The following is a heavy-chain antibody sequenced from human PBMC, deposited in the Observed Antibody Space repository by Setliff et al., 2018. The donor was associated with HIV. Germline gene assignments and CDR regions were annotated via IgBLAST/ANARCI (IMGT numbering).Heavy chain of an antibody. CDR3: AKDRTGTGTTLHV. J-gene: IGHJ6*04. Sequence: ASVKVSCKASGYTFTSYYVHWVRQAPGQGLEWMGRINPKSGGTNYVQKFQGRVTMTRDTSINTAYLELSRLRSDDTAVYYCAKDRTGTGTTLHVWGKGTTVTVSS. V-gene: IGHV1-2*06. CDR2: INPKSGGT. D-gene: IGHD1-7*01. CDR1: GYTFTSYY.